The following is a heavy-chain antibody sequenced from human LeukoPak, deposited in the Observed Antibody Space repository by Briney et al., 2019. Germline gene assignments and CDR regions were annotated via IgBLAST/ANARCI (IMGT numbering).Heavy chain of an antibody. CDR3: ARGKQWLARTFDY. V-gene: IGHV3-7*01. J-gene: IGHJ4*02. CDR1: GFTFSNYW. Sequence: GGSLRLSCAASGFTFSNYWMHWVRQAPGKGLEWVANIKQDGSEKYYVDSVKGRFTISRDNAKNSLYLQMNSLRAEDTAVYYCARGKQWLARTFDYWGQGTLVTVSS. D-gene: IGHD6-19*01. CDR2: IKQDGSEK.